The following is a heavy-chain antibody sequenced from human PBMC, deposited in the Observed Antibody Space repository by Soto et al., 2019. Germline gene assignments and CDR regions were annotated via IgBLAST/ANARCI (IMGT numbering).Heavy chain of an antibody. J-gene: IGHJ3*02. V-gene: IGHV3-33*01. CDR1: GFTFSSYG. CDR3: ARDGLRKEIFVFDI. D-gene: IGHD3-9*01. CDR2: IWYDGSNK. Sequence: GGSLRLSCAASGFTFSSYGMHWVRQAPGKGLEWVAVIWYDGSNKYYADSVKGRFTISRDNSKNTLYQQMNSLRAEDTAVYYWARDGLRKEIFVFDIWGQGTRVTVS.